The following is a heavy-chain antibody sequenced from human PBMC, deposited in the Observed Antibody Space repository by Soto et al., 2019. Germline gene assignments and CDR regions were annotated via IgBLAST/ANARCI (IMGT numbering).Heavy chain of an antibody. CDR3: TSTYYYDGFDY. V-gene: IGHV3-73*02. J-gene: IGHJ4*02. Sequence: EVQLVESGGGLVQPGGSLKLSCAASGFTFSGSTMHWVRQASGKGLEWVGRIRNKANSYATAYDVSVKGRFTISRDDSKNTAYLQMNSLKTEDTAVYYCTSTYYYDGFDYWGQGTLVTVSS. D-gene: IGHD3-22*01. CDR1: GFTFSGST. CDR2: IRNKANSYAT.